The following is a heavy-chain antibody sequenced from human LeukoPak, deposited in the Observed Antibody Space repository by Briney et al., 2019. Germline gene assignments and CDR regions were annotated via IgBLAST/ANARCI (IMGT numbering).Heavy chain of an antibody. Sequence: GASVKVSCKASGYTFTSYAMTWVRQAPGQGLEWMGWINTNTGNPTYAQGFTGRFVFSLDTSVSTAYLQISSLKAEDTAVYYCARGRPEGMITFGGVIFFRPYFFDYWGQGTLVTVSS. CDR2: INTNTGNP. V-gene: IGHV7-4-1*02. CDR1: GYTFTSYA. CDR3: ARGRPEGMITFGGVIFFRPYFFDY. D-gene: IGHD3-16*02. J-gene: IGHJ4*02.